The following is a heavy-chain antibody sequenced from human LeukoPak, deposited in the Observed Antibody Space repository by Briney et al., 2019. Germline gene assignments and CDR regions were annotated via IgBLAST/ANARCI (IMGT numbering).Heavy chain of an antibody. CDR2: ISGSGHNT. V-gene: IGHV3-23*01. CDR3: ARVVAAAGTLYWFDP. CDR1: GFTFSNFA. D-gene: IGHD6-13*01. Sequence: QAGGSLRLSCAASGFTFSNFAMSWVRQAPGKGLEWVSAISGSGHNTYYADSVKGRFTISRDNSKNTLYLQMNSLRAEDTAVYYCARVVAAAGTLYWFDPWGQGTLVTVSS. J-gene: IGHJ5*02.